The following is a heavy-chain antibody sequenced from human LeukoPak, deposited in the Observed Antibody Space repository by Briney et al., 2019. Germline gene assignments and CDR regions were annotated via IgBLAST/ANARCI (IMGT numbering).Heavy chain of an antibody. CDR3: ARGRDGYNNVGYFGY. Sequence: GAAVKVSCKASGGTFSSYAISWVRQAPGQGLEWMGGIIPIFGTANYAQKFQGRVTITTDESTSTAYMELSSLRSEDTAVYYCARGRDGYNNVGYFGYWGQGTLVTVSS. CDR1: GGTFSSYA. CDR2: IIPIFGTA. J-gene: IGHJ4*02. D-gene: IGHD5-24*01. V-gene: IGHV1-69*05.